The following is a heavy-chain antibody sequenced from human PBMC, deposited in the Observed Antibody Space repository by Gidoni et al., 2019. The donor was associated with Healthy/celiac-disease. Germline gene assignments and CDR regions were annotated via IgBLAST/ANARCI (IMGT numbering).Heavy chain of an antibody. CDR2: ISGSGGST. D-gene: IGHD3-3*01. CDR1: GFTFSSYA. CDR3: AKVLGVDPYYYYGMDV. J-gene: IGHJ6*02. V-gene: IGHV3-23*01. Sequence: EVQLLESGGGLVQPGGSLRLSCAASGFTFSSYAMSWVRQAPGKGLEWVSAISGSGGSTYYADSVKGRFTISRDNSKNTLYLQMNSLRAEDTAVYYCAKVLGVDPYYYYGMDVWGQGTTVTVSS.